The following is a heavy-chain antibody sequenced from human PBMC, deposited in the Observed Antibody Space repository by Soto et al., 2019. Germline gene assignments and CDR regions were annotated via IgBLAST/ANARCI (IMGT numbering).Heavy chain of an antibody. Sequence: QVQLVQSGAEVKKPRASVKVSCKASGYTFTSYGISWVRQAPGQGLEWMGWISAYNGNTNYAQKLQGRVTMTTDTSTSTAYMELRSLRSDDTAVYYCARSHRSGEWLLLPGRVFDYWGQGTLVTVSS. J-gene: IGHJ4*02. V-gene: IGHV1-18*04. CDR3: ARSHRSGEWLLLPGRVFDY. CDR1: GYTFTSYG. D-gene: IGHD3-22*01. CDR2: ISAYNGNT.